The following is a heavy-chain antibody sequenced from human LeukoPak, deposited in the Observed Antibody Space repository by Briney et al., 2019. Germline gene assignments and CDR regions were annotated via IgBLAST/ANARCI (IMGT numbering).Heavy chain of an antibody. J-gene: IGHJ4*02. CDR3: AKRVPYSSSSVYFDG. CDR2: VSDSGTDT. CDR1: GFTFRNHA. Sequence: GGSLRLSCAASGFTFRNHAMSWVRQAPGKGLEWVSAVSDSGTDTYYADSVKGRFTISRDNSKNTVYLQMNSLRVDDTAMYFCAKRVPYSSSSVYFDGWGQGTQVTVSS. V-gene: IGHV3-23*01. D-gene: IGHD6-6*01.